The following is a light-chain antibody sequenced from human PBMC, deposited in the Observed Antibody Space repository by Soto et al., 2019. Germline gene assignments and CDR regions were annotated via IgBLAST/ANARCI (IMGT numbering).Light chain of an antibody. Sequence: DIELTQSPATLSLSPGDTATLAGRASQNINNYLAGYQQQPGQTPRLLIYDASTRATDIPARFSGSGSGTDFTLTISGLEPEDFAVYYCQQRVTWPGTFGGGTKVEIK. J-gene: IGKJ4*01. CDR1: QNINNY. CDR3: QQRVTWPGT. CDR2: DAS. V-gene: IGKV3-11*01.